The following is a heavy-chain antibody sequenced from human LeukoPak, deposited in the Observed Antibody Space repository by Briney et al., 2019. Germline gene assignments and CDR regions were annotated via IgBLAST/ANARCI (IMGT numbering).Heavy chain of an antibody. V-gene: IGHV3-15*01. Sequence: PGGSLRLSCAPSAFTFSNAWMSWVRQAPGKGREWVARIKSKTDGGTTDYAAPVKGRFTISRDDSKNTLYLQMNSLKTEDTAVYYCTTDFWSGYYGFDYWGQGTLVTVSS. CDR2: IKSKTDGGTT. D-gene: IGHD3-3*01. CDR3: TTDFWSGYYGFDY. CDR1: AFTFSNAW. J-gene: IGHJ4*02.